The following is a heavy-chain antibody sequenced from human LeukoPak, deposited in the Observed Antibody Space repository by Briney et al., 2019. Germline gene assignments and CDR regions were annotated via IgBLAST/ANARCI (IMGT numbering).Heavy chain of an antibody. J-gene: IGHJ4*02. Sequence: SETLSLTCTVSGGSISSYYWSWIRQPPGKGLEWIWYIYYSGSTNYNPSLKSRVIISVDTSKNQFSLKLSSVTAADTAVYYCARDLRGNYFDYWGQGTLVTVSS. CDR1: GGSISSYY. D-gene: IGHD5/OR15-5a*01. V-gene: IGHV4-59*01. CDR3: ARDLRGNYFDY. CDR2: IYYSGST.